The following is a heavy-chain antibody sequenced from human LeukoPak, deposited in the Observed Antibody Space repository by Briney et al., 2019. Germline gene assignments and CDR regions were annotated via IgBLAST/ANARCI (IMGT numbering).Heavy chain of an antibody. CDR1: GGSISSSSYY. V-gene: IGHV4-39*01. J-gene: IGHJ4*02. D-gene: IGHD3-9*01. CDR2: IYYSGST. Sequence: PSETLSPTCTVSGGSISSSSYYWGWIRQPPGKGLEWIGSIYYSGSTYYNPSLKSRVTISVDTSKNQFSLKLSSVTAADTAVYYCARHIRYYDILTGYYSWLDYWGQGTLVTVSS. CDR3: ARHIRYYDILTGYYSWLDY.